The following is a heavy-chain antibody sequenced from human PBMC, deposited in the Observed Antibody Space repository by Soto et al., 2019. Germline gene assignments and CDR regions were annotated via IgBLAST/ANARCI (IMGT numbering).Heavy chain of an antibody. CDR1: GGSISSGGYY. Sequence: SETLSLTCTVSGGSISSGGYYWSWIRQHPGKGLEWIGYIYYSGSTYYNPSLKSRVTISVDTSKNQFSLKLSSVTAADTAVYYCARDYYGSGSYYLDYWGQGTLVTVSS. D-gene: IGHD3-10*01. J-gene: IGHJ4*02. CDR2: IYYSGST. CDR3: ARDYYGSGSYYLDY. V-gene: IGHV4-31*03.